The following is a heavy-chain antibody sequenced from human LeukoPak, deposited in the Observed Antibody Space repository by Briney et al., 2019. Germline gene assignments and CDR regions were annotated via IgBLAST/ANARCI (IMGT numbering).Heavy chain of an antibody. D-gene: IGHD6-6*01. CDR1: GGSISSGGYS. CDR3: ASIIVPRPNFYYYMDV. J-gene: IGHJ6*03. V-gene: IGHV4-30-4*07. Sequence: SETLSLTCAVSGGSISSGGYSWRWIRQPPGKAMEFIAYIYYTGNTYFNPSLKSQVTISLNTSKNQFSLKLNSVTAADTAVYYCASIIVPRPNFYYYMDVWGKGTTVTVSS. CDR2: IYYTGNT.